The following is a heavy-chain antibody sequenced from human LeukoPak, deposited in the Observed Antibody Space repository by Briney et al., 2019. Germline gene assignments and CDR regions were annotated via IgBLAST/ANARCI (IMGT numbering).Heavy chain of an antibody. CDR1: GFSFSSYN. V-gene: IGHV3-48*01. J-gene: IGHJ4*02. D-gene: IGHD2-2*02. CDR2: ISSTSSII. Sequence: GGSLRLFCTASGFSFSSYNINCLRQAPGKGLEWVSYISSTSSIIYYADSVKGRFTISRDNAKNSLSLQMDSLRAEDTAVYYCARGGGYCRSNCYRVDFWDQGTQVTVSS. CDR3: ARGGGYCRSNCYRVDF.